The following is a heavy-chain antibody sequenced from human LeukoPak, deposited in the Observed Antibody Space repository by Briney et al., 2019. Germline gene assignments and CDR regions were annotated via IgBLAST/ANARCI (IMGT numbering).Heavy chain of an antibody. CDR2: INPSGGST. Sequence: ASVKVSCKVSGYTLTELSMHWVRQAPGQGLEWMGIINPSGGSTSYAQKFQGRVTMTRDTSTSTVYMELSSLRSEDTAVYYCARVGSGDYYYYGMDVWGQGTTVTVSS. CDR1: GYTLTELS. D-gene: IGHD2-15*01. CDR3: ARVGSGDYYYYGMDV. V-gene: IGHV1-46*01. J-gene: IGHJ6*02.